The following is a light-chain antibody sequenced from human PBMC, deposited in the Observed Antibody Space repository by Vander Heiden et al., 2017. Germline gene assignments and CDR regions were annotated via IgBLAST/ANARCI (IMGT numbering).Light chain of an antibody. CDR1: SSYVGAYNY. V-gene: IGLV2-11*01. CDR3: CSYTGRYSVI. Sequence: QSALTQPRSVSGSPGQSVTISCTGTSSYVGAYNYVAWYQHHPGKAPNRVSYEVAERPSGVPDRFSCSKSGNMASLTISGLQAEDEGDYYCCSYTGRYSVIFGGGTKLAVL. CDR2: EVA. J-gene: IGLJ2*01.